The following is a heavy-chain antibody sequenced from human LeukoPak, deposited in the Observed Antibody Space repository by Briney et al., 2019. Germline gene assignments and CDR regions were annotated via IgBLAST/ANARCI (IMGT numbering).Heavy chain of an antibody. CDR3: AREAGTDAFDI. Sequence: GRSLRLSCAASGFTFSSYAMHWVRQAPGKGLEWVAVISYDGSNKYYADSVKGRFTISRDNSKNTLYLQMNSLRAEDTAVYYCAREAGTDAFDIWGQGTMVTVSS. CDR2: ISYDGSNK. CDR1: GFTFSSYA. J-gene: IGHJ3*02. D-gene: IGHD6-13*01. V-gene: IGHV3-30-3*01.